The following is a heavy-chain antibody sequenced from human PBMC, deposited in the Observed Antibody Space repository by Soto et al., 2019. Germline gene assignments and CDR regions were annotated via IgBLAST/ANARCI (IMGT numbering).Heavy chain of an antibody. CDR2: IWYDGSNK. CDR3: PSARLSKQLVLIYSYGMDV. J-gene: IGHJ6*02. V-gene: IGHV3-33*01. Sequence: GGSLRLSCAASGFTFSSYGMHWVRQAPGKGLEWVAVIWYDGSNKYYADSVKGRFTISRDNSKNTLYLQMNSLRAEDTAVYYSPSARLSKQLVLIYSYGMDVPSHRITVSLS. CDR1: GFTFSSYG. D-gene: IGHD6-6*01.